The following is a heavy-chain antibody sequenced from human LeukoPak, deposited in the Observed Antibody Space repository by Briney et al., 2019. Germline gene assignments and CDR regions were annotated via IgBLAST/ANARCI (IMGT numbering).Heavy chain of an antibody. Sequence: GASLRLSCAASGFTFGNYLMSWVRQAPGKGLEWVSTISGSGTNSYYADSMKGRFTVSRDISETTVYLQMNSLRAEDTAIYYCVKRSYYVGGGYPFDSWGQGALVTVSS. CDR3: VKRSYYVGGGYPFDS. CDR2: ISGSGTNS. V-gene: IGHV3-23*01. J-gene: IGHJ4*02. D-gene: IGHD3-22*01. CDR1: GFTFGNYL.